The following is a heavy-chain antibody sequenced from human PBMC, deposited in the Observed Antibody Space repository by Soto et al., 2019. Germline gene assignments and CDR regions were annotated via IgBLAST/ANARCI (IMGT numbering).Heavy chain of an antibody. V-gene: IGHV3-23*01. J-gene: IGHJ4*02. D-gene: IGHD2-2*01. Sequence: GGSLRLSCAASGFTFSSYAMSWVRQAPGKGLEWVSAISGSGGSTYYADSVKGRFTISRDNSKNTLYLQMNSLRAEDTAVYYCAKMALIVVVPAAWHFDSWGQGTLVTVSS. CDR1: GFTFSSYA. CDR2: ISGSGGST. CDR3: AKMALIVVVPAAWHFDS.